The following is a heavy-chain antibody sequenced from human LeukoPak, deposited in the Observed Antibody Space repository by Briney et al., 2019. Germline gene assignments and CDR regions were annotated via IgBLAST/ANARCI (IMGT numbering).Heavy chain of an antibody. CDR1: GFTVSNNY. V-gene: IGHV3-66*01. CDR3: ARDAGHDPGYFDY. J-gene: IGHJ4*02. Sequence: GGSLRLSCAASGFTVSNNYMSWVRQAPGRGLEWVSLIYSGGSTYHADSVRGRFTISRDNSKNTLYLQMNSLRAEDTAVYFCARDAGHDPGYFDYWGQGTLVTISS. CDR2: IYSGGST.